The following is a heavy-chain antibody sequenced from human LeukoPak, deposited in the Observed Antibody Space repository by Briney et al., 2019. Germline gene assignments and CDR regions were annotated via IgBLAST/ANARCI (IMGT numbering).Heavy chain of an antibody. V-gene: IGHV4-39*07. J-gene: IGHJ5*02. Sequence: KPSETLSLTCTVSGSSISSSSYYWSWIRQPPGKGLEWIGEINHSGSTNYNPSLKSRVTILVDTSKNQFSLKLSSVTAADTAVYYCARRALLWFGGGFDPWGQGTLVTVSS. CDR3: ARRALLWFGGGFDP. D-gene: IGHD3-10*01. CDR2: INHSGST. CDR1: GSSISSSSYY.